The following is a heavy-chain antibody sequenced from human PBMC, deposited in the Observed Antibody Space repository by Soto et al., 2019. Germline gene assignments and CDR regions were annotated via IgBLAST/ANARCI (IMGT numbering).Heavy chain of an antibody. V-gene: IGHV1-18*01. CDR1: GYTFTTSG. CDR3: ARQVSWPYDYYGLDG. J-gene: IGHJ6*02. CDR2: ISTYNGDT. D-gene: IGHD6-13*01. Sequence: QVQLVQSGPEVRKPGASVKVSCEASGYTFTTSGISWVRQVPGQGLEWMGWISTYNGDTNSAQNFQGRVLMTADTSTGTAYIELMSLKSYVTAVYYCARQVSWPYDYYGLDGGGQGTTFAVSS.